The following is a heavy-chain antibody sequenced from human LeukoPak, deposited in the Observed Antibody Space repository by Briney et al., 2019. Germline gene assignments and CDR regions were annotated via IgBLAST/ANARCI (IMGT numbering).Heavy chain of an antibody. CDR2: IIPIFGTA. V-gene: IGHV1-69*05. CDR1: GGTFISYA. Sequence: ASVKVSCKASGGTFISYAISWVRQAQGQGLEWMGGIIPIFGTANYAQKVQGRGTITTDRSRSKDYMELRKQRDSDRGGDYCARLVWQLVGPYFDYWGQGTLVTVSS. J-gene: IGHJ4*02. CDR3: ARLVWQLVGPYFDY. D-gene: IGHD6-6*01.